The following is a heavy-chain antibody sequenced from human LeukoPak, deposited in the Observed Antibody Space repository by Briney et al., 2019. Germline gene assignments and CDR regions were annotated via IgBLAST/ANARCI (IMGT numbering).Heavy chain of an antibody. CDR2: IYYSGST. D-gene: IGHD3-22*01. V-gene: IGHV4-59*01. Sequence: SETLSLTCTVSSGSISSYYWSWIRQPPGKGLEWIGYIYYSGSTNYNPSLKSRVTISVDTSKNQFSLKLSSVTAADTAVYYCARGNYYDSSGLDYWGQGTLVTVSS. CDR1: SGSISSYY. J-gene: IGHJ4*02. CDR3: ARGNYYDSSGLDY.